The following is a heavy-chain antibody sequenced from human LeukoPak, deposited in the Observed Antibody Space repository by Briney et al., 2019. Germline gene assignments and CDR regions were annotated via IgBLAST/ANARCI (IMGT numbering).Heavy chain of an antibody. CDR3: ARRIAAATKRYFDY. CDR1: GGSISSSSYY. D-gene: IGHD6-13*01. Sequence: KSSETLSLTCTVSGGSISSSSYYWGWIRQPPGKGLEWIGSIYYSGSTYYNPSPKSRVTISVDTSKNQFSLKLSSVTAADTAVYYCARRIAAATKRYFDYWGQGTLVTVSS. CDR2: IYYSGST. V-gene: IGHV4-39*07. J-gene: IGHJ4*02.